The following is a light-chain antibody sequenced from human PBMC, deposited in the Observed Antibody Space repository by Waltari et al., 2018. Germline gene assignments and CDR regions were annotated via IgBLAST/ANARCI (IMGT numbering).Light chain of an antibody. CDR3: LQRSSWPWT. CDR2: DAS. CDR1: QSVSSY. V-gene: IGKV3-11*01. J-gene: IGKJ1*01. Sequence: EIVLTQSPATLSLSPGERATLSCRSSQSVSSYLAWYQQKVGQAPRLLIYDASNRATGSPARFSGSGSGTDFTFTISRLEPEDFAVYYCLQRSSWPWTFGQGTKVEIK.